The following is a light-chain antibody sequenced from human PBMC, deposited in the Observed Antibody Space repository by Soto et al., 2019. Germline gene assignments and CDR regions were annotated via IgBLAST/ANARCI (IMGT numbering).Light chain of an antibody. CDR1: SSDVDDYNS. CDR3: CSYAGSYVE. CDR2: DVS. Sequence: QSALAQPRSVSGSPGHSVTISCTGTSSDVDDYNSVSWYQQHPGKAPKLMIYDVSKRPSGVPDRFSGSTSGNTASLTISGLQAEDEADYHCCSYAGSYVEFGGGTKLTVL. J-gene: IGLJ2*01. V-gene: IGLV2-11*01.